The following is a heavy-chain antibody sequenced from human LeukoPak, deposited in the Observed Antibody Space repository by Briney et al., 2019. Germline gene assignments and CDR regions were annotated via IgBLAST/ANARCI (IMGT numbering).Heavy chain of an antibody. Sequence: RGSLRLSCAASGFTFSDYYMSWIRQAPGKGLEWVSYISSSGSTIYYADSVKGRFTISRDNAKNSLYLQMNSLRAEDTAVYYCASLSIVVVPAAADDPMDVWGKGTTVTVSS. V-gene: IGHV3-11*04. J-gene: IGHJ6*04. CDR2: ISSSGSTI. CDR1: GFTFSDYY. D-gene: IGHD2-2*01. CDR3: ASLSIVVVPAAADDPMDV.